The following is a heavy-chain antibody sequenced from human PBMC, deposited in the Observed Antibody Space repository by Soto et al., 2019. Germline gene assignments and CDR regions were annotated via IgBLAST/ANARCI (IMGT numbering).Heavy chain of an antibody. J-gene: IGHJ5*02. CDR1: GGSISSYY. CDR3: ARDLRFLDQGWFDP. D-gene: IGHD3-3*01. Sequence: ETLSLTCTVSGGSISSYYWSWIRQPPGKGLEWIGYIYYSGSTNYNPSLKSRVTISVDTSKNQFSLKLSSVTAADTAVYYCARDLRFLDQGWFDPWGQGTLVTVS. V-gene: IGHV4-59*01. CDR2: IYYSGST.